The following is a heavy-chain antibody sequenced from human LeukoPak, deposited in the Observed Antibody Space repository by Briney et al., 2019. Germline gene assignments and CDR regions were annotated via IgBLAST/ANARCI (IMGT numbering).Heavy chain of an antibody. V-gene: IGHV3-7*01. J-gene: IGHJ4*02. CDR2: IKEDGSER. CDR3: AKTARTWDY. CDR1: GFTFSSYA. D-gene: IGHD5-18*01. Sequence: PGGSLRLSCAASGFTFSSYAMSWVRQAPGKGPEWVANIKEDGSERHYVDSVKGRFTISRDNAKNSLYLQMNSLRAEDTAVYYCAKTARTWDYWGQGSLVTVSS.